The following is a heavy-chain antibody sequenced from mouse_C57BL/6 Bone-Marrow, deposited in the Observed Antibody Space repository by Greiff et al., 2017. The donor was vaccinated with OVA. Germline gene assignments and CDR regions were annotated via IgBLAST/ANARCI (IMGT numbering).Heavy chain of an antibody. J-gene: IGHJ3*01. CDR3: ARGSYSNYPAWFAY. Sequence: QQSCKASGYTFTSYWMHWVKQRPGQGLEWIGEIDPSDSYTNYNQKFKGKSTLTVEKSSSTAYMQLSSLTSEDSAVYYCARGSYSNYPAWFAYWGQGTLVTVSA. V-gene: IGHV1-69*01. D-gene: IGHD2-5*01. CDR2: IDPSDSYT. CDR1: GYTFTSYW.